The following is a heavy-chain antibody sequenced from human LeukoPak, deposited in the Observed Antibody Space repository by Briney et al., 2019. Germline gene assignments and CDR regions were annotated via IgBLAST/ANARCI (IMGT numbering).Heavy chain of an antibody. Sequence: WIGEINHSGSTNYNPSLKSRVTISVDTSKNQFSLKLSSVTAADTAVYYCARLGLDPGPGDYWGQGTLVTVSS. CDR2: INHSGST. CDR3: ARLGLDPGPGDY. J-gene: IGHJ4*02. V-gene: IGHV4-34*01.